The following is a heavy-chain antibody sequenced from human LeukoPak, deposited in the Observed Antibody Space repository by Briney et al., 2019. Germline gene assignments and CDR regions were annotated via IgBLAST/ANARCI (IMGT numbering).Heavy chain of an antibody. D-gene: IGHD3-16*01. CDR2: IRYDGSNK. J-gene: IGHJ4*02. V-gene: IGHV3-30*02. CDR3: AREGGPGFDY. Sequence: GGSLRLSCAASGFTFSSYGVHWVRQAPGKGLEWVAFIRYDGSNKYYADSVKGRFTISRDNSKNTLYLQMNSLRAEDTALYYCAREGGPGFDYWGQGTLVTVSS. CDR1: GFTFSSYG.